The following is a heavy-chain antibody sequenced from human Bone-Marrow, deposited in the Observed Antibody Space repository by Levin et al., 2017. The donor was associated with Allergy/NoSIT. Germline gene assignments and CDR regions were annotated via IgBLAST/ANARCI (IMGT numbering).Heavy chain of an antibody. D-gene: IGHD6-6*01. CDR1: GFTFTTYW. CDR2: IKQDGSVE. J-gene: IGHJ1*01. V-gene: IGHV3-7*01. Sequence: ETLSLTCAASGFTFTTYWMSWVRQAPGKGLEWVANIKQDGSVENYVDSVKGRFTISRDNAKNSVFLQMNSLRAEDTAIYYCAREGIHSTSSRAQLWGQGTLVSVSS. CDR3: AREGIHSTSSRAQL.